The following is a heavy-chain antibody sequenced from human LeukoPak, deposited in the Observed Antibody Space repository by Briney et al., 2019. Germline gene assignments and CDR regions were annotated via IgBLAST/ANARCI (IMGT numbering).Heavy chain of an antibody. CDR1: GYTFTSYG. CDR3: ARVITIFGVVNPDYYYYYMDV. CDR2: ISAYNGNT. Sequence: GASVKVSCKASGYTFTSYGISWVRQAPGQGLEWMGWISAYNGNTNYAQKLQGRVTMTTDTSTSTAYMELRSLRSDDTAVYYCARVITIFGVVNPDYYYYYMDVWGKGTTVTVSS. J-gene: IGHJ6*03. D-gene: IGHD3-3*01. V-gene: IGHV1-18*01.